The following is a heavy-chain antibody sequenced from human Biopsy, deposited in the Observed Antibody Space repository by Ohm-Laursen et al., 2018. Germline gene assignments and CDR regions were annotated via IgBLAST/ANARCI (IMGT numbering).Heavy chain of an antibody. CDR1: GGSFSGYY. CDR2: MNHDGST. CDR3: ARGSNWNDWSFDY. D-gene: IGHD1-20*01. Sequence: TLSLTCAVYGGSFSGYYWSWIRQPPGKGLEWIGEMNHDGSTNYNSSLKSRVTISVDTSKNQFSLKLNSVTATDTAVYYCARGSNWNDWSFDYWGQGTVVTVPS. V-gene: IGHV4-34*01. J-gene: IGHJ4*02.